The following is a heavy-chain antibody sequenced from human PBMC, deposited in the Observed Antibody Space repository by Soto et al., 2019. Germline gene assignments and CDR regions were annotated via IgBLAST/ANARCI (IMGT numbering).Heavy chain of an antibody. CDR3: GRGGWGIYSMDI. CDR2: IIRDGSST. CDR1: GFTFSSYW. D-gene: IGHD6-13*01. V-gene: IGHV3-74*01. Sequence: EVQLVESGGGLVQPGGSLRLACAASGFTFSSYWMHWVRQAPGKGLVWISRIIRDGSSTNYADSVKGRFTITRDNAKNRLYMEINRLRAEDTAVYFCGRGGWGIYSMDIWGQGTTGIVSS. J-gene: IGHJ6*02.